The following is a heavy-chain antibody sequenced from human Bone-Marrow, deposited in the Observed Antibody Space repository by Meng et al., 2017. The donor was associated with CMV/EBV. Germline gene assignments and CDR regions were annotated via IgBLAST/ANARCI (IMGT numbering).Heavy chain of an antibody. CDR1: GFTFSSYS. D-gene: IGHD3-22*01. V-gene: IGHV3-21*01. Sequence: GEYLKISCAASGFTFSSYSMNWVRQAPGKGLEWVSSISSSSSYIYYADSVKGRFTISRDNAKNSLYLQMNSLRAEDTAVYYCARVYYYDSSFDYWGQGTLVTVSS. CDR3: ARVYYYDSSFDY. J-gene: IGHJ4*02. CDR2: ISSSSSYI.